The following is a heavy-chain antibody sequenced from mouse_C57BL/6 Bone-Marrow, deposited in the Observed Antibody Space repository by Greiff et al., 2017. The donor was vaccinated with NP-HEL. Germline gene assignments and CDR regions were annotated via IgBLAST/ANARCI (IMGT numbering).Heavy chain of an antibody. CDR3: ARDWGTSPFDY. V-gene: IGHV5-4*01. D-gene: IGHD3-3*01. J-gene: IGHJ2*01. CDR1: GFTFSSYA. CDR2: ISDGGSYT. Sequence: EVKLQESGGGLVKPGGSLKLSCAASGFTFSSYAMSWVRQTPEKRLEWVATISDGGSYTYYPDNVKGRFTISRDNAKNNLYLQMRHLKSEDTAMYYCARDWGTSPFDYWGQGTTLTVSS.